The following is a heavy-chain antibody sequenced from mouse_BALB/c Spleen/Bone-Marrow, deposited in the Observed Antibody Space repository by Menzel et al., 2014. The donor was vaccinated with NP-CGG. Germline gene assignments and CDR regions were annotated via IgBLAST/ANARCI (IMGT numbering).Heavy chain of an antibody. CDR1: GYSFTSYY. CDR2: IFPGSDNT. Sequence: QVQLKESGPELVKPGASVKMSCKASGYSFTSYYIHWVKQRPGQGLEWIGWIFPGSDNTKYNEKFKGKATLTADTSSSTAYMHLSSLTSEDSAVYFCARDWDEYYLDYWGQGTTLTVSS. D-gene: IGHD4-1*01. CDR3: ARDWDEYYLDY. J-gene: IGHJ2*01. V-gene: IGHV1-66*01.